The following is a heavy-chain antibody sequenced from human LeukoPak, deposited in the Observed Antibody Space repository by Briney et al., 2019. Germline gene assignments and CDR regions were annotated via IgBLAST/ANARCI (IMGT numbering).Heavy chain of an antibody. V-gene: IGHV3-23*01. Sequence: GGSLRLSCAASGFTFSSYAMSWVRQAPGKGLEWVSAISGSGGSTYYADSVKGRFTISRDNSKNTLYLQMNSLRAEDTAVYYCAKIGDILTGYYIRWLRVYLDYWGQGTLVTVSS. CDR2: ISGSGGST. D-gene: IGHD3-9*01. CDR3: AKIGDILTGYYIRWLRVYLDY. J-gene: IGHJ4*02. CDR1: GFTFSSYA.